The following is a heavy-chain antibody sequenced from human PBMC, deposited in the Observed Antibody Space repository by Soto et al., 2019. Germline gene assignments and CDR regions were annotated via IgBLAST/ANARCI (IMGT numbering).Heavy chain of an antibody. Sequence: EVQLLESGGGLVQPGGSLRLSCAASGFTFSNYAMAWVRQAPGKGLEWVSGISGSGDSTYYADSVKGRFTFSRDNSKNTLYLQMNSLRAEDTAVYYWAKSSGWYLPDYWGQGTLVTVSS. J-gene: IGHJ4*02. D-gene: IGHD6-19*01. V-gene: IGHV3-23*01. CDR3: AKSSGWYLPDY. CDR1: GFTFSNYA. CDR2: ISGSGDST.